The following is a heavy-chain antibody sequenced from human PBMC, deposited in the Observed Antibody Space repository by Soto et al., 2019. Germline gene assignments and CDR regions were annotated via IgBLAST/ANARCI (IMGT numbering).Heavy chain of an antibody. J-gene: IGHJ6*02. CDR2: INYRGDT. CDR1: GGSFSGFY. CDR3: ARAPNYDGMDV. V-gene: IGHV4-34*01. Sequence: PSETLSLTCTVYGGSFSGFYWSWIRQPPGKGLEWIWEINYRGDTNYNPSLKSRVTLSVDTSRKQFSLKVTSVTAADTAVYFCARAPNYDGMDVWGQGTTVTVSS.